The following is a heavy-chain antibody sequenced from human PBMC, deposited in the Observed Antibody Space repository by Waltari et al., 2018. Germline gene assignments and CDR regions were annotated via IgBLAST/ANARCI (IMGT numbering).Heavy chain of an antibody. Sequence: CAASGFTFTRYWMHWVRQAPGKGLVWVLRINIDESGTSYADSVKGRFTISRDNTKNTLYLQMNSLRAEDTAVYYCERSCGLRCHWFDPWGQGTLVTVSS. CDR1: GFTFTRYW. CDR3: ERSCGLRCHWFDP. V-gene: IGHV3-74*01. CDR2: INIDESGT. D-gene: IGHD4-17*01. J-gene: IGHJ5*02.